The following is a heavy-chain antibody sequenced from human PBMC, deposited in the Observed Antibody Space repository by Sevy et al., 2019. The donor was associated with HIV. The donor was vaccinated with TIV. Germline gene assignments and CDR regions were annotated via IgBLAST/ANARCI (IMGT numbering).Heavy chain of an antibody. CDR3: ARVPLLRRGGSEDY. D-gene: IGHD5-12*01. Sequence: GGSLRLSCAASGFTFSSYWMSWVRQAPGKGLEWVANIKQDGSEKYYVDSVKGRFTISRDNAKNSLYLQMNSLRAEDTAVYYCARVPLLRRGGSEDYWGQRTLVTVSS. CDR2: IKQDGSEK. J-gene: IGHJ4*02. CDR1: GFTFSSYW. V-gene: IGHV3-7*01.